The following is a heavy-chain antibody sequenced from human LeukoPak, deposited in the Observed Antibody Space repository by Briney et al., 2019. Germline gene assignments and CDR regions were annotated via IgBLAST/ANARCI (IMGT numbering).Heavy chain of an antibody. J-gene: IGHJ4*02. D-gene: IGHD3-22*01. CDR1: GGSFSGYY. CDR2: INHSGST. V-gene: IGHV4-34*01. CDR3: ARSYYYDSSGYYDY. Sequence: PSETLSLTCAVYGGSFSGYYWSWIRQPPGKGLEWIGEINHSGSTNYNPSLKSRVTISVDTSKNQFSLKLSSVTAADTAVCYCARSYYYDSSGYYDYWGQGTLVTVSS.